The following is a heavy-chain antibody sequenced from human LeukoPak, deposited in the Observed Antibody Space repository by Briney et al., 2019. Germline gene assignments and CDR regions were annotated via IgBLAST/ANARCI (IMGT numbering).Heavy chain of an antibody. CDR1: GGSFSGYY. V-gene: IGHV4-34*01. D-gene: IGHD4-11*01. CDR2: INHSGST. J-gene: IGHJ4*02. CDR3: ARLTGYSNYGRFDY. Sequence: SETLSLTCAVYGGSFSGYYWSWTRQPPGQGLEWIGEINHSGSTNYNPSLKSRVTISVDTSKNQFSLKLSSVTAADTAVYYCARLTGYSNYGRFDYWGQGNLVTVSS.